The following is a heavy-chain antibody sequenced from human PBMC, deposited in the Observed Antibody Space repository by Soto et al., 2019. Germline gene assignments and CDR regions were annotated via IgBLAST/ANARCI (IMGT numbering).Heavy chain of an antibody. CDR2: IWYDGSNK. D-gene: IGHD6-19*01. J-gene: IGHJ4*02. CDR1: GFTFSSYG. Sequence: GGSLRLSCAASGFTFSSYGMHWVRQAPGKGLEWVAVIWYDGSNKYYADSVKGRFTISRDSSKNTLYLQMNSLRAEDTAVYYCARDKGSHLYYFDYWGQGTLVTVSS. CDR3: ARDKGSHLYYFDY. V-gene: IGHV3-33*01.